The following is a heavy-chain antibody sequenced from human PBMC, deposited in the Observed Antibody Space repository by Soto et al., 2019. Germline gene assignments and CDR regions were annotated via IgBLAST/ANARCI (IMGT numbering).Heavy chain of an antibody. D-gene: IGHD2-2*01. CDR2: IWYDGSNK. V-gene: IGHV3-33*01. J-gene: IGHJ6*04. Sequence: QVQLVESGGGVVQPGRSLRLSCAASGFTFSSYGMHWVRQAPGKGLEWVAVIWYDGSNKYYADAVKGRFTISRDNSKNPLYLHMNSLRADDTAVYFCARVPVVPAAMMVPDYSYGMDVWGKGTTVTVSS. CDR3: ARVPVVPAAMMVPDYSYGMDV. CDR1: GFTFSSYG.